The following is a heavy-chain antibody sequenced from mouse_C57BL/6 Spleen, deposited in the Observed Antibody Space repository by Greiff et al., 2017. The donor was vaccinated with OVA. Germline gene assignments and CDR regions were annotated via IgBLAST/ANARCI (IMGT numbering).Heavy chain of an antibody. CDR1: GFSLTSYG. CDR3: ARNGYYGNYDHWYFDV. CDR2: IWSDGST. J-gene: IGHJ1*03. V-gene: IGHV2-6*02. Sequence: QVQLKESGPGLVAPSQSLSITCTVSGFSLTSYGVHWVRQPPGKGLEWLVVIWSDGSTTYNSALKSRLSISKDNSKSQVFLKMNSLQTDDTAMYYCARNGYYGNYDHWYFDVWGTGTTVTVSS. D-gene: IGHD2-1*01.